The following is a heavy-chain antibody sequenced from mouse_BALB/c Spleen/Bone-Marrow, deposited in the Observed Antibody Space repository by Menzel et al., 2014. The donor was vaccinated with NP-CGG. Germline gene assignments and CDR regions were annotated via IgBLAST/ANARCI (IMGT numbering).Heavy chain of an antibody. V-gene: IGHV5-4*02. CDR3: ARFYYYGSSYFDV. CDR2: ISDGGSYT. Sequence: EVQLVEPGGGLVKPGGSLKLSCAASGFTFSDYYMYWVRQTPEKRLEWVATISDGGSYTYYPDSVKGRFTISRDNAKNNLYLQMSSLKSEDTAMYYCARFYYYGSSYFDVWGAGTTVTVSS. CDR1: GFTFSDYY. J-gene: IGHJ1*01. D-gene: IGHD1-1*01.